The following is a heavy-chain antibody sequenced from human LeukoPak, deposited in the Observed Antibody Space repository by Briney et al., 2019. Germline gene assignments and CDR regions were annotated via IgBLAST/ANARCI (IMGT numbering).Heavy chain of an antibody. CDR3: ARGRGSGSYYNDPYDY. V-gene: IGHV1-69*13. CDR2: IIPIFGPA. D-gene: IGHD3-10*01. CDR1: GGTFSSYA. J-gene: IGHJ4*02. Sequence: SVKVSCKASGGTFSSYAISWVRQAPGQGLEWMGGIIPIFGPANYAQKFQGRVTITADESTSTAYMELSSLRSEDTAVYYCARGRGSGSYYNDPYDYWGQGTLVTVSS.